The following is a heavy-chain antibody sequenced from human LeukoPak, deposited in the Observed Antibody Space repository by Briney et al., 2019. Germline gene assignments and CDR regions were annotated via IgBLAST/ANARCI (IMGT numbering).Heavy chain of an antibody. CDR3: VRDGASFDFDY. Sequence: GGSLRLSCAASGFTFSSYSMNWVRQAPGKGLVWVSRSNSDGSSTKYADSVKGRFTISRDNAKNILYLQMNSLKVEDTAVYYCVRDGASFDFDYWGQGTLVTVSS. J-gene: IGHJ4*02. D-gene: IGHD3-16*01. CDR1: GFTFSSYS. V-gene: IGHV3-74*01. CDR2: SNSDGSST.